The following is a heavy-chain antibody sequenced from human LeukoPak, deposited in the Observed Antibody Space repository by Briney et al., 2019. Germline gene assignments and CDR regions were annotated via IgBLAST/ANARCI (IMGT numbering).Heavy chain of an antibody. CDR3: ARDDRDIVVVPAAKRYMDV. V-gene: IGHV1-18*01. D-gene: IGHD2-2*01. J-gene: IGHJ6*03. Sequence: ASVKVSCKASGYTFTSYGISWVRQAPGQGLEWMGWISAYNGNTNYAQRLQGRVTMTTDTSTSTAYMELRSLRSDDTAVYYCARDDRDIVVVPAAKRYMDVWGKGTTVTVSS. CDR2: ISAYNGNT. CDR1: GYTFTSYG.